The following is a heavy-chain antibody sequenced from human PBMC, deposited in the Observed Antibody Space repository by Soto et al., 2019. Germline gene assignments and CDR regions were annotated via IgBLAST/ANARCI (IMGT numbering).Heavy chain of an antibody. J-gene: IGHJ6*02. V-gene: IGHV4-30-4*01. CDR2: IYYSGST. CDR1: GGSISSGDYY. CDR3: ASWGYYYYGMDV. Sequence: SETLSLTCTVSGGSISSGDYYWSWIRQPPGKGLEWIGYIYYSGSTYYNPSLKSRVTISVDTSKNQFSLKLSSVTAADTAVYYCASWGYYYYGMDVWGQGTTVTVSS. D-gene: IGHD3-16*01.